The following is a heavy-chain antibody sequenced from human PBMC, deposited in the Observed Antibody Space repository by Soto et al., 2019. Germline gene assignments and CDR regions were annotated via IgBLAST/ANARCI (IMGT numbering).Heavy chain of an antibody. CDR3: ARERTGTTSMDV. V-gene: IGHV1-8*01. Sequence: QVQLVQSGAEVKKPGASVKVSCKASGYTFTSYDINWVRQATGQGLEWMGWMNPNSGNTGYAQKFRGRVTMTRNTPTSTAYLELSSLRSEDTAVYYCARERTGTTSMDVWGQGTTVTVSS. D-gene: IGHD1-1*01. CDR2: MNPNSGNT. CDR1: GYTFTSYD. J-gene: IGHJ6*02.